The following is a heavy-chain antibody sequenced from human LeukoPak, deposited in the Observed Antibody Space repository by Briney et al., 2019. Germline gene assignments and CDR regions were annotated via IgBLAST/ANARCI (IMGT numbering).Heavy chain of an antibody. CDR2: IYYSGST. D-gene: IGHD2-15*01. V-gene: IGHV4-59*08. Sequence: SETLSLTCTVSGGSISSYYWSWIRQPPGKGLEWIGYIYYSGSTNYNPYLKSRVTISVATSTNQFSLKLSSVTAADTAVYYCARVVAATQYFDYWGQGTLVTVSS. CDR1: GGSISSYY. CDR3: ARVVAATQYFDY. J-gene: IGHJ4*02.